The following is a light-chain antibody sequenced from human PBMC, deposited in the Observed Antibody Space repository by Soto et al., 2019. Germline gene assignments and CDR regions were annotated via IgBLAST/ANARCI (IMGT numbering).Light chain of an antibody. CDR3: LQYNTYPYI. V-gene: IGKV1-17*03. CDR2: DAS. Sequence: DIQMTQSPSAMSASLGDRVSFTCRASQAISHYLAWCQQKPGESPKRLIYDASTLQSGVPPRFSGSGSGTEFTLTISNLQPEDLATYYCLQYNTYPYIFGQGTKLEI. J-gene: IGKJ2*01. CDR1: QAISHY.